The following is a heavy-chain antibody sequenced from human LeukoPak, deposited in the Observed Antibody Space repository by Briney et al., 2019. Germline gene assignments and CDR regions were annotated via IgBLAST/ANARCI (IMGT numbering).Heavy chain of an antibody. J-gene: IGHJ3*02. D-gene: IGHD1-14*01. Sequence: ASVKVSCKASGYTFTSYAMHWVRQAPGQRLEWMGWINAGNGNTKYSQKFQGRVTITADESTSTAYMELRSLRSDDTAVYYCARIQPRNVRAFDIWGQGTMVTVSS. CDR2: INAGNGNT. CDR1: GYTFTSYA. V-gene: IGHV1-3*01. CDR3: ARIQPRNVRAFDI.